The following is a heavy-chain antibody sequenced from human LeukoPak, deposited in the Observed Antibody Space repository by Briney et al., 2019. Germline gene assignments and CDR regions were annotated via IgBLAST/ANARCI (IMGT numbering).Heavy chain of an antibody. J-gene: IGHJ4*02. CDR1: RGSISSTAHY. CDR3: ARGVYINFNWLHFDY. D-gene: IGHD1-1*01. V-gene: IGHV4-39*02. CDR2: IYYTGST. Sequence: PSETLSLTCTVSRGSISSTAHYWGWVRQSPGGKLEWIGAIYYTGSTRNSASLKSRVTMLVDTSRNHFSLQLRSVTAADTAVYYCARGVYINFNWLHFDYWGQGALVTVSS.